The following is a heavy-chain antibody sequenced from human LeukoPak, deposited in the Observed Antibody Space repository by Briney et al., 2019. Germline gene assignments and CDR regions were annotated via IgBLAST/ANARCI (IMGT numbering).Heavy chain of an antibody. CDR2: ISGGGGTT. CDR1: GFPFSSHA. J-gene: IGHJ4*02. D-gene: IGHD3-9*01. V-gene: IGHV3-23*01. CDR3: AKDGGVTGYYSRGYLGY. Sequence: GGSLRLSCAASGFPFSSHAMSWVRQAPGKGLKWVSGISGGGGTTYYADSVKGRFTISRDNSRNTLYLQMSTLRDEDTAVYYCAKDGGVTGYYSRGYLGYWGQGTLVTVSS.